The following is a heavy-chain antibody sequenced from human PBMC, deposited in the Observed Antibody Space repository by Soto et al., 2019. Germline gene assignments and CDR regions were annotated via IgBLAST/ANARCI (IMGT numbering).Heavy chain of an antibody. V-gene: IGHV3-74*01. D-gene: IGHD4-17*01. CDR2: INGDGSST. CDR3: ARDEADYGGNSQFDY. CDR1: GFTFSSYW. Sequence: GGSLRLSCAASGFTFSSYWMHWVRQAPGKGLVWVSRINGDGSSTSYADSVKGRFTISRDNAKNTLYLQMNSLRAEDTAVYYCARDEADYGGNSQFDYWGQGTLVTVSS. J-gene: IGHJ4*02.